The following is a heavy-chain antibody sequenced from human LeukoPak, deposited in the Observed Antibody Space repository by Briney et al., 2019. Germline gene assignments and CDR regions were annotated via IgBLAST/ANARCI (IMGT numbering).Heavy chain of an antibody. CDR3: ARGDPTVTTKQNFDY. J-gene: IGHJ4*02. D-gene: IGHD4-17*01. Sequence: QSGGSLRLSCAASGFSFSNYDMHWVRQAPGKGLEWVAVIWYDGSNKYYADSVKGRFTISRDNSKNTLHLQMNSLRVEDTAVYYCARGDPTVTTKQNFDYWGQGTLVTVSS. CDR2: IWYDGSNK. CDR1: GFSFSNYD. V-gene: IGHV3-33*01.